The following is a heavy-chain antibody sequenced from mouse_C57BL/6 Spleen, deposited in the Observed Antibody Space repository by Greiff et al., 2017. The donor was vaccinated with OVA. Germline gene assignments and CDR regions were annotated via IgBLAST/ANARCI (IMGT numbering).Heavy chain of an antibody. CDR1: GYSFTGYY. J-gene: IGHJ2*01. CDR2: INPSTGGT. Sequence: EVKVEESGPELVKPGASVKISCKASGYSFTGYYMNWVKQSPEKSLEWIGEINPSTGGTTYNQKFKAKATLTVDKSSSTAYMQLKSLTSEDSAVYYCARPTVVPNYFDYWGQGTTLTVSS. D-gene: IGHD1-1*01. CDR3: ARPTVVPNYFDY. V-gene: IGHV1-42*01.